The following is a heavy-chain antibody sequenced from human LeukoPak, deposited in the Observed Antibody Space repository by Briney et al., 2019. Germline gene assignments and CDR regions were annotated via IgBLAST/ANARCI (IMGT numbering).Heavy chain of an antibody. J-gene: IGHJ4*02. CDR3: ASGNSADY. CDR1: GFTFSNYW. CDR2: IKQDGSEK. Sequence: GGSLRLSCAASGFTFSNYWMTWVSQAPGKGLEWVANIKQDGSEKYCADSVKGRFTVSSDNARKSVYLQLNSLRAEDTAVYYCASGNSADYWGQGTLVTVSS. D-gene: IGHD4-23*01. V-gene: IGHV3-7*05.